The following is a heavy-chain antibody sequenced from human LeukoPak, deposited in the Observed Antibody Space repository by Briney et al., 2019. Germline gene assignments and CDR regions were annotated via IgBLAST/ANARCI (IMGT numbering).Heavy chain of an antibody. J-gene: IGHJ3*02. CDR2: IYHSGST. CDR1: GGSFSSYY. Sequence: SETLSLTCAVYGGSFSSYYWSWIRQPPEKGLEWIGEIYHSGSTKYNPSLKSRLTISVDTSKNQFSLKLSSVTAADTAVYYCARRESYDSRGNDAFDIWGQGTMVTVSS. CDR3: ARRESYDSRGNDAFDI. D-gene: IGHD3-22*01. V-gene: IGHV4-34*01.